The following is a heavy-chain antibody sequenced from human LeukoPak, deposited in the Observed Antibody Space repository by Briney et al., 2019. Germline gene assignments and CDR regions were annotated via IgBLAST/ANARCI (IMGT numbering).Heavy chain of an antibody. CDR2: ISYDGSNK. D-gene: IGHD2-15*01. J-gene: IGHJ4*02. CDR1: GFTFSSYA. CDR3: ARDGGGSLYYFDY. V-gene: IGHV3-30-3*01. Sequence: GGSLSLSCAASGFTFSSYAMHWVRKAPAKGRERGAVISYDGSNKYYADSVKGRFTISRDNSKNTLYLQMNSLRAEDTAVYYCARDGGGSLYYFDYWGQGTLVTVSS.